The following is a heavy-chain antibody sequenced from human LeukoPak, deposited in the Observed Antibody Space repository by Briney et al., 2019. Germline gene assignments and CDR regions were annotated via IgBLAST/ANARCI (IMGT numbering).Heavy chain of an antibody. CDR2: IYTSRTT. V-gene: IGHV4-4*09. Sequence: SETLSLTCTVSGGSLSGYNWSWIPQTPGQERKGIGYIYTSRTTNSNHSLHRRTIISLDTPKTPFSLSVTSVTAADTPMYFCARRISSWNVYIDKWGQGIQVTVSS. J-gene: IGHJ4*02. CDR1: GGSLSGYN. D-gene: IGHD1-1*01. CDR3: ARRISSWNVYIDK.